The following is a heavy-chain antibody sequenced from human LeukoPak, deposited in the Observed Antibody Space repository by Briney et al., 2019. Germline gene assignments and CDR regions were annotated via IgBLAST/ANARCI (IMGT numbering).Heavy chain of an antibody. CDR2: ISYDGSNK. CDR1: GFTFSSYG. Sequence: LRLSCAASGFTFSSYGMHWVRQAPGKGLEWVAVISYDGSNKYYADSVKGRFTISRDNSKNTLYLQMNSLRAEDTAVYYCAKVPGRIGPHPFVPVDYWGQGTLVTVSS. CDR3: AKVPGRIGPHPFVPVDY. J-gene: IGHJ4*02. D-gene: IGHD3-16*01. V-gene: IGHV3-30*18.